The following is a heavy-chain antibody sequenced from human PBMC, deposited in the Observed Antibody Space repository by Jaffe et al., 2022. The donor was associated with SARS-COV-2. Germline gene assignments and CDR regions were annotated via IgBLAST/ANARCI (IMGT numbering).Heavy chain of an antibody. V-gene: IGHV3-30*18. CDR3: AKDLFVEVVTAIPLDY. Sequence: QVQLVESGGGVVQPGRSLRLSCAASGFTFSSYGMHWVRQAPGKGLEWVAVISYDGSNKYYADSVKGRFTISRDNSKNTLYLQMNSLRAEDTAVYYCAKDLFVEVVTAIPLDYWGQGTLVTVSS. CDR2: ISYDGSNK. D-gene: IGHD2-21*02. CDR1: GFTFSSYG. J-gene: IGHJ4*02.